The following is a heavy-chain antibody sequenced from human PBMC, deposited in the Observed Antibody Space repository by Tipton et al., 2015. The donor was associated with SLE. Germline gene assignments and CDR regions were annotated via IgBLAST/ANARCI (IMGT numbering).Heavy chain of an antibody. D-gene: IGHD6-13*01. J-gene: IGHJ2*01. CDR2: IFSDGSRT. CDR3: AKVVGSSWSWYFDL. V-gene: IGHV3-23*03. CDR1: GFTFSSHA. Sequence: SLRLSCAASGFTFSSHAMSWVRRAPGRGLEWVSVIFSDGSRTFYADSVKGRFTISRDNSKDTLYLQMNNVRDEDTAIYYCAKVVGSSWSWYFDLWGRGTLVTVAS.